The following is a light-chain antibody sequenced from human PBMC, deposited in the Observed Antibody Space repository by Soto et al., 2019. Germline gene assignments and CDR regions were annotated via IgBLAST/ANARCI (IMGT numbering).Light chain of an antibody. J-gene: IGLJ1*01. CDR2: SNN. Sequence: QSVLTQPPSASGTPGQRVTISCSGSSSNIGSSAMNWYQQLPGTAPKLLIYSNNQRPSGVPDRFSGSKSGTSASLAISGLQSEDEADYYCAAWDDSLNANVFGTGTKLTVL. CDR1: SSNIGSSA. CDR3: AAWDDSLNANV. V-gene: IGLV1-44*01.